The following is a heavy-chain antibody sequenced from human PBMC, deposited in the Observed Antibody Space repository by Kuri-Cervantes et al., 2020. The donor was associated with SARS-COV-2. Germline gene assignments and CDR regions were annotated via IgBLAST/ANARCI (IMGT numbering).Heavy chain of an antibody. CDR2: INPNSGGT. J-gene: IGHJ3*02. CDR3: ARDAGGPTTIFGVGTTLDAFDI. V-gene: IGHV1-2*02. Sequence: ASVHVSCKASGYTLTGYYMHWVRQAPGQGLEWMGWINPNSGGTNYAQEFQGRVTMTRDTSTSTVYMELSSLRSEDTAVYYCARDAGGPTTIFGVGTTLDAFDIWGQGTMVTVSS. D-gene: IGHD3-3*01. CDR1: GYTLTGYY.